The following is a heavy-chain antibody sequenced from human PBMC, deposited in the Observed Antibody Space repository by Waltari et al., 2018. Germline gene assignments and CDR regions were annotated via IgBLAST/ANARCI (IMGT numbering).Heavy chain of an antibody. Sequence: EVQLVESGGGLVQPGGSLKLSCAASGFTFSVSAMHWVLQASGEALEWVVRINSTANSYATAYAGSVKARFTISRNDSKSTAYLPMNSLKAEDTAVYYCTYYGSGSYYQDWGQGTLVTVSS. V-gene: IGHV3-73*02. D-gene: IGHD3-10*01. CDR3: TYYGSGSYYQD. J-gene: IGHJ4*02. CDR2: INSTANSYAT. CDR1: GFTFSVSA.